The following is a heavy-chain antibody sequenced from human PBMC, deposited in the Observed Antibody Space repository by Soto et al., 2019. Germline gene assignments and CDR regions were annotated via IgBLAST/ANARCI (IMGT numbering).Heavy chain of an antibody. CDR1: GFTFSSYA. CDR2: ISYDGSNK. V-gene: IGHV3-30-3*01. CDR3: ARDAVRGRSGPRENGAFDI. D-gene: IGHD3-10*01. Sequence: GGSLRLSCAASGFTFSSYAMHWVRQAPGKGLEWVAVISYDGSNKYYADSVKGRFTISRDNSKNTLYLQMNSLRAEDTAVYYCARDAVRGRSGPRENGAFDIWGQGTMVTVSS. J-gene: IGHJ3*02.